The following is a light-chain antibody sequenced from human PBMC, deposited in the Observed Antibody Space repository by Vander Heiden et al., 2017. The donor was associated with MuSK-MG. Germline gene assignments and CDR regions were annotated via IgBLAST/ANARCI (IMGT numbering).Light chain of an antibody. CDR2: GAS. CDR1: QSVSSSY. V-gene: IGKV3-20*01. J-gene: IGKJ1*01. Sequence: EIVLTQVPGTLSLSPGERATLSCRASQSVSSSYLAWYQQKPGQAPRLLIYGASSRATGIPDRFSGSGSGTDFTLTISRLEPEDFAVYYCQQYGSSPWTFGQGTKVEIK. CDR3: QQYGSSPWT.